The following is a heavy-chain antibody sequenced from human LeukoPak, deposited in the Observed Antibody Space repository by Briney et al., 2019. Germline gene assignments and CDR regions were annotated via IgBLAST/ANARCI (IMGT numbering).Heavy chain of an antibody. J-gene: IGHJ6*03. V-gene: IGHV7-4-1*02. CDR1: GYTFTSYA. D-gene: IGHD1-1*01. CDR3: ARALDNWNWREGYYYYYYMDV. Sequence: ASVKVSCKASGYTFTSYAMNWVRQAPGQGLEWMGWINTNTGNPTYAQGFTGRFVFSLDTSVSTAYLQISSLKAEDTAVYYCARALDNWNWREGYYYYYYMDVWGKGTTVTVSS. CDR2: INTNTGNP.